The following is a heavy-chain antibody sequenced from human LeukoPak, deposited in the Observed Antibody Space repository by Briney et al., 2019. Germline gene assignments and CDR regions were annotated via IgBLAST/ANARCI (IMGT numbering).Heavy chain of an antibody. CDR3: ATDTHAIATGSFDY. CDR2: INAGNGNT. D-gene: IGHD1-1*01. V-gene: IGHV1-3*01. CDR1: GYTFTSYA. J-gene: IGHJ4*02. Sequence: GASVKVSCKASGYTFTSYAMHWVRQAPGQRLEWMGWINAGNGNTKYSQKFQGRVTITRDTSASTASMELTNLRSEDTAVYYCATDTHAIATGSFDYWGQGTLVTVSS.